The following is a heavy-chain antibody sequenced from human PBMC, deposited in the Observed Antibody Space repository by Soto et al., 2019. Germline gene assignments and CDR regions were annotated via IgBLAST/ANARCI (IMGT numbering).Heavy chain of an antibody. V-gene: IGHV3-30-3*01. CDR2: ISYDGSNK. D-gene: IGHD3-9*01. J-gene: IGHJ3*02. CDR1: GFTFSSYA. Sequence: QVQLVESGGGVVQPGRSLRLSCAASGFTFSSYAMHWVRQAPGKGLEWVAVISYDGSNKYYADSVKGRFTISRDNSKNTMYLQMNSLRAEDTAVYYCERGQYYDLLTGYYWPDAFDIWGQGTMVTVSS. CDR3: ERGQYYDLLTGYYWPDAFDI.